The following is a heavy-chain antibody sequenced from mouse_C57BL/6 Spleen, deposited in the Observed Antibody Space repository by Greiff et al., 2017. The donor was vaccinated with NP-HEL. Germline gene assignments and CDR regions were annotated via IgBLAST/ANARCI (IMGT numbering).Heavy chain of an antibody. CDR1: GFNIKDDY. V-gene: IGHV14-4*01. Sequence: VQLKQSGAELVRPGASVKLSCTASGFNIKDDYMHWVKQRPEQGLEWIGWIDPENGDTEYASKFQGKATITADTSSNTAYLQLSSLTSEDTAVYYCTTSNYDYDGEYYFDYWGQGTTLTVSS. J-gene: IGHJ2*01. CDR3: TTSNYDYDGEYYFDY. D-gene: IGHD2-4*01. CDR2: IDPENGDT.